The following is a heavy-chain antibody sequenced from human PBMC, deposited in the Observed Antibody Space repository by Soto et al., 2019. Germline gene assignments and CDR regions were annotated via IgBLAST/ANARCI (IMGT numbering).Heavy chain of an antibody. CDR3: ARDSVEYRHYYYGMDV. CDR1: GFTFSSYA. CDR2: ISYDGSNK. Sequence: GGSLRLSCAASGFTFSSYAMHWVRQAPGKGLEWVAVISYDGSNKYYADSVKGRFTISRDNSKNTLYLQMNSLRAEDTAVYYCARDSVEYRHYYYGMDVWGQGTTVTVSS. J-gene: IGHJ6*02. D-gene: IGHD3-16*02. V-gene: IGHV3-30-3*01.